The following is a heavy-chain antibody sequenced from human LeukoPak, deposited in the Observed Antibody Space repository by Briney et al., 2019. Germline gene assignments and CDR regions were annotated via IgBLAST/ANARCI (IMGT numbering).Heavy chain of an antibody. CDR2: ISGSGGST. CDR3: VAPGIAVAATSNLADY. J-gene: IGHJ4*02. CDR1: GFTFSSYA. D-gene: IGHD6-13*01. Sequence: SGGSLRLSCAASGFTFSSYAMSWVRQAPGKGLEWVSAISGSGGSTYYADSVKGRFTISRDNSKNTLYLQMNSLRAEDTAVYYCVAPGIAVAATSNLADYWGPGTLVTVSS. V-gene: IGHV3-23*01.